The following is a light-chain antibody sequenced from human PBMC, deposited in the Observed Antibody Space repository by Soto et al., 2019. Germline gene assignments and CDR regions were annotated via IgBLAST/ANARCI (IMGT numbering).Light chain of an antibody. CDR2: GAS. CDR1: QSVSSSY. J-gene: IGKJ2*02. V-gene: IGKV3-20*01. Sequence: EIVLTQSPGTLSLSPGERAALSCRASQSVSSSYLAWYQQKPGQAPRLLVYGASSRATGIPDRFSGSGSGTDFTLTISSREPEDFPVYYCQQYGSSPCTFGQGTKLEIK. CDR3: QQYGSSPCT.